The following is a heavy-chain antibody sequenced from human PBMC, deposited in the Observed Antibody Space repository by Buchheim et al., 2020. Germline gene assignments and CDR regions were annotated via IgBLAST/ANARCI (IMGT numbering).Heavy chain of an antibody. D-gene: IGHD2-2*01. CDR1: GFTFSSYS. J-gene: IGHJ6*03. CDR3: ARDGGYCSRNSCYYYMDV. Sequence: EVQLVESGGGLVQPGGSLRLSCAASGFTFSSYSMNWVRQAPGKGLEWVSYISSTSSTIYYADSVKGRFSISRDNAKSSLYLQMNSLRDEDTAVYYCARDGGYCSRNSCYYYMDVWGKGTT. CDR2: ISSTSSTI. V-gene: IGHV3-48*02.